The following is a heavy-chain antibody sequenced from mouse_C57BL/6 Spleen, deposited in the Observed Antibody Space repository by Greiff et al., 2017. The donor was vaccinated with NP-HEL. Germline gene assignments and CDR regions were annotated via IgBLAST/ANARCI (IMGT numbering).Heavy chain of an antibody. CDR2: IVPSDSYT. Sequence: VQLQQPGAELVMPGASVKLSCKASGYTFTSYWMHWVKQRPGQGLEWIGEIVPSDSYTNYHQKFKGKSTLTVDKSSSTAYMQSSSLTCEDSAVYYCAVDSPRAYWGQGTLVTVSA. V-gene: IGHV1-69*01. D-gene: IGHD3-2*01. CDR1: GYTFTSYW. CDR3: AVDSPRAY. J-gene: IGHJ3*01.